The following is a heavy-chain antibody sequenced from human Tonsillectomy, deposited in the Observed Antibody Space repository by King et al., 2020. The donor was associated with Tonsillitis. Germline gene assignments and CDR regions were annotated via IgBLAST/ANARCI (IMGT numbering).Heavy chain of an antibody. D-gene: IGHD5-18*01. CDR3: ARDPAETAKWYFDL. J-gene: IGHJ2*01. Sequence: VQLVASGGGVVQPGRSLRLSCAASGFTFSSYAMHWVRQAPGKGLEWVAVISLDGSNKYYADSVKGRFTISRDNSKNTLYLQMNSLRAEDTAVYCCARDPAETAKWYFDLWGRGTLVTVSS. V-gene: IGHV3-30*01. CDR1: GFTFSSYA. CDR2: ISLDGSNK.